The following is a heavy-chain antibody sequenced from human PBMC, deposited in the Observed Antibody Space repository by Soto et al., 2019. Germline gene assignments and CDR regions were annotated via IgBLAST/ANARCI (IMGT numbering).Heavy chain of an antibody. D-gene: IGHD3-16*02. J-gene: IGHJ4*02. CDR2: IKSETDGGTT. CDR1: GFTLENHA. V-gene: IGHV3-15*01. CDR3: VTYDFIWGSYRVRWAY. Sequence: VQVVQSEFEVRRPGASVRVSCKASGFTLENHAMGWVRQAPGKGLEWVARIKSETDGGTTDYAAPVEGRFTISRDDSKNTLNLQMNSLKTEDTAVYYCVTYDFIWGSYRVRWAYWGQGTLVTVSS.